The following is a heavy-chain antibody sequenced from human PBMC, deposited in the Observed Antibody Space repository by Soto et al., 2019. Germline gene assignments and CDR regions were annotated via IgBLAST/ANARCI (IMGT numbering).Heavy chain of an antibody. Sequence: PSETLSLTCTVSDVSISSGGYYWSWIRQPPGKSLEWIGYIYYTGSSYYNPSLKSRVTMSVDTSKNQFSLELSSVTAADTAVYYCATLSGYCSSTSCFEEGHYSYYFDYWGQGTLVTVSS. CDR1: DVSISSGGYY. V-gene: IGHV4-31*03. D-gene: IGHD2-2*01. CDR2: IYYTGSS. CDR3: ATLSGYCSSTSCFEEGHYSYYFDY. J-gene: IGHJ4*02.